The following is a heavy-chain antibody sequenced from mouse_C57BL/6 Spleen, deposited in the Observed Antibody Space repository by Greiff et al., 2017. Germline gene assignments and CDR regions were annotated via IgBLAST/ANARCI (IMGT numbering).Heavy chain of an antibody. D-gene: IGHD3-2*02. CDR3: ARLGAAQATGAMDY. V-gene: IGHV1-22*01. CDR2: INPNNGGT. CDR1: GYTFTDYN. Sequence: EVQLQQSGPELVKPGASVKMSCKASGYTFTDYNMHWVKQSHGKSLEWIGYINPNNGGTSYNQKFKGKATLTVNKSSSTAYMGLRSLTSEDSAVYYCARLGAAQATGAMDYWGQGTSVTVSS. J-gene: IGHJ4*01.